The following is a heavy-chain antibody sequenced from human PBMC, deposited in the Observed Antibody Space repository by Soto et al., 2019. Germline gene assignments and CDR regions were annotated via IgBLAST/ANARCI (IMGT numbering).Heavy chain of an antibody. D-gene: IGHD6-19*01. CDR1: GGSINRSNFY. CDR2: IYYSGST. J-gene: IGHJ1*01. V-gene: IGHV4-39*01. Sequence: QLHLQESGPGLVKHSETLSLTCTVSGGSINRSNFYWGWIRQPPGKGLEWIGSIYYSGSTYYNPSLKSRVTISVDTSKNQFSLKLSSVTAADTAVYFCARPGGSGWYRYFQHWGQGTLVTVSS. CDR3: ARPGGSGWYRYFQH.